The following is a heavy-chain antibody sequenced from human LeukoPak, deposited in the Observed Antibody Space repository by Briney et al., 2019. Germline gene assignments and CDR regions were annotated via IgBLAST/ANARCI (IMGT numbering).Heavy chain of an antibody. J-gene: IGHJ6*04. D-gene: IGHD3-10*02. Sequence: GGSLRLSCAASGFTVSSNEMNWVRQAPGKGLEWVSYISSSGSTIYYADSVKGRFTISRDNAKNSLYLQMNSLRAEDTAVYYCAELGITMIGGVWGKGTTVTISS. CDR3: AELGITMIGGV. CDR1: GFTVSSNE. V-gene: IGHV3-48*03. CDR2: ISSSGSTI.